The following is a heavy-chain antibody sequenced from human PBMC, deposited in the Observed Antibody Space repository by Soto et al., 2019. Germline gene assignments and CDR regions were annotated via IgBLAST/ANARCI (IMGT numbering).Heavy chain of an antibody. CDR3: ATNSYDILTGYRDY. J-gene: IGHJ4*02. Sequence: ASVKVSCKASGGTFSSYAISWVRQAPGQGLEWMGGIIPIFGTANYAQKFQGRVTITADESTSTAYMELSSLRSEDTAVYYCATNSYDILTGYRDYWGQGTLVTVSS. V-gene: IGHV1-69*13. D-gene: IGHD3-9*01. CDR1: GGTFSSYA. CDR2: IIPIFGTA.